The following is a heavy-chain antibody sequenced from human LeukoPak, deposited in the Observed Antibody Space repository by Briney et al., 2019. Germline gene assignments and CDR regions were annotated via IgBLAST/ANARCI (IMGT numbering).Heavy chain of an antibody. V-gene: IGHV3-23*01. CDR2: ISGSGGST. J-gene: IGHJ4*02. D-gene: IGHD3-3*01. CDR1: GFTFSSYA. CDR3: AKVSPYDFWSGYYYYFDY. Sequence: GGSLRLSCAASGFTFSSYAMSWVRQAPGNGLEGVSAISGSGGSTSSAACVNGRFTFSRNNSKNTLNLQMNGLRDEDTAVYYCAKVSPYDFWSGYYYYFDYWGQGTLVTVSS.